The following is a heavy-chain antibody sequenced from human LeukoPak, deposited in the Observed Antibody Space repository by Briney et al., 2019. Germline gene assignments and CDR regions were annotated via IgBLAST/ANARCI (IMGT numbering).Heavy chain of an antibody. V-gene: IGHV3-64*01. Sequence: GGSLRLSCAASGFTFSSYAMHWVRQAPGKGLEYVSAISSNGGSTYYANSVKGRFTISRDNSKNTLYLQMGSLRAEDMAVYYCARGLAAAGLAWFDYWGQGTLVTVSS. CDR3: ARGLAAAGLAWFDY. CDR1: GFTFSSYA. CDR2: ISSNGGST. D-gene: IGHD6-13*01. J-gene: IGHJ4*02.